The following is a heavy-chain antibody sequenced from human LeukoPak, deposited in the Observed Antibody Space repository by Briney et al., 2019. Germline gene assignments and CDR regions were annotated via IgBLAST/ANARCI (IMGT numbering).Heavy chain of an antibody. CDR1: GGTFSSYA. J-gene: IGHJ5*02. CDR3: ARDMGPYDSVNWFDP. CDR2: IIPIFGTA. Sequence: SVKVSCKASGGTFSSYAISWVRQAPGQGLEWMGGIIPIFGTANYAQKFQGRVTITADESTSTAYMELSSLRSEDTAVYYCARDMGPYDSVNWFDPWGQGTLVTVSS. V-gene: IGHV1-69*13. D-gene: IGHD3-22*01.